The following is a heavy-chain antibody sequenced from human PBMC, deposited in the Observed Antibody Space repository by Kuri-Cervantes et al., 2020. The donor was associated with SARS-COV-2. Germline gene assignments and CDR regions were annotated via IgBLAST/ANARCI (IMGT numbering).Heavy chain of an antibody. CDR1: GGSISSSSYY. CDR2: IYYSGST. D-gene: IGHD6-19*01. J-gene: IGHJ5*02. CDR3: AREAVAGLDWFDP. V-gene: IGHV4-39*02. Sequence: GSLRLSCTVSGGSISSSSYYWGWIRQPPGKGLEWIGSIYYSGSTYYNPSLKSRVTISVDTSKNQFSLKLSSVTAADTAVYYCAREAVAGLDWFDPWGQGTLVTVSS.